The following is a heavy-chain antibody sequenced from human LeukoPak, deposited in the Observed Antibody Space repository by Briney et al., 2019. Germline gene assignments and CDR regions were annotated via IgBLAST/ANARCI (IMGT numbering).Heavy chain of an antibody. CDR2: ISSSSSYI. CDR1: GFTFSSYS. J-gene: IGHJ4*02. D-gene: IGHD1-26*01. CDR3: ARASGSYHRIDY. V-gene: IGHV3-21*01. Sequence: PGGSLRLXCAASGFTFSSYSMNWVRQAPGKGLEWVSSISSSSSYIYYADSVKGRFTISRDNAKNSLYLQMNSLRAEDTAVYYCARASGSYHRIDYWGQGTLVTVSS.